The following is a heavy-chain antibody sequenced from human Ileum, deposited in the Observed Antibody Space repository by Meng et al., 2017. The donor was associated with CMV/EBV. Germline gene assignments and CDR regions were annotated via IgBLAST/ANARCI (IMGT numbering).Heavy chain of an antibody. CDR2: ISYDGSTQ. CDR3: ARDIQLLYTGHAFDI. J-gene: IGHJ3*02. Sequence: GGSLRLSCAASGFTFSSSAMHWVRQAPGKGLEWVAVISYDGSTQYYADSVKGRFTISRDKSKNTLYVQMDSLRAEDTAVYYCARDIQLLYTGHAFDIWGQGTRVTVSS. D-gene: IGHD2/OR15-2a*01. V-gene: IGHV3-30*04. CDR1: GFTFSSSA.